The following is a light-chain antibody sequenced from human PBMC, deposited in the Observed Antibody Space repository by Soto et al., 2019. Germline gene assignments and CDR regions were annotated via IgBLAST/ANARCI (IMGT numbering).Light chain of an antibody. J-gene: IGKJ1*01. CDR3: QQANSVPPT. Sequence: DIQMTQNPSSESAGVGYRVTINRRASQDIGNWLLWYQQKPGKAPKLLIFGASSLQSGVPSRFSGNRSGTDFTLTVSSLQPEDSATYFCQQANSVPPTSGQRAKVDIK. CDR1: QDIGNW. V-gene: IGKV1-12*01. CDR2: GAS.